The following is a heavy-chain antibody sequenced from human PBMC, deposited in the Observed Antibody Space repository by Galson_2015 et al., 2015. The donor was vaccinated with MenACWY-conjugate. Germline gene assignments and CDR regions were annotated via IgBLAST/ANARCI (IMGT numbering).Heavy chain of an antibody. J-gene: IGHJ3*02. V-gene: IGHV3-74*01. CDR1: GFTFSRYW. Sequence: SLRLSCAASGFTFSRYWMHWVRQSPGKGLVWVSRINSDGSAADYADSVKGRFTISRDNAKNTLYLQMNSLRAEDTAFYYCVRGGYCSGATCYPYNAFDIWGQGTLVTVSS. D-gene: IGHD2-15*01. CDR2: INSDGSAA. CDR3: VRGGYCSGATCYPYNAFDI.